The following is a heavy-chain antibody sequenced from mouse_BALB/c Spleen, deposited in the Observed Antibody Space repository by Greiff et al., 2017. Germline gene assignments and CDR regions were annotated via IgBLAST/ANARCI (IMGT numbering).Heavy chain of an antibody. CDR2: ISSGGGST. V-gene: IGHV5-12-1*01. CDR3: ARHKGVDLLYAMDY. Sequence: EVKLVESGGGLVKPGGSLKLSCAASGFAFSSYDMSWVRQTPEKRLEWVAYISSGGGSTYYPDTVKGRFTISRDNAKNTLYLQMSSLKSEDTAMYYCARHKGVDLLYAMDYWGQGTSVTVSS. J-gene: IGHJ4*01. CDR1: GFAFSSYD. D-gene: IGHD1-3*01.